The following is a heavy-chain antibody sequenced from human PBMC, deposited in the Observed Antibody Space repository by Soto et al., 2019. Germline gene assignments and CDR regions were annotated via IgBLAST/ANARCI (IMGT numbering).Heavy chain of an antibody. V-gene: IGHV3-23*01. CDR2: ISGSGGRT. CDR3: AKSDCSGGSCYLPFDC. CDR1: GFTLSNYG. Sequence: PGGSLRLSCAASGFTLSNYGMSWVRQAPGKGLEWVSSISGSGGRTYYADSVKGRFTISRDNSKNTLYLQTDSLRAEDTAFYYCAKSDCSGGSCYLPFDCWGQGTLVTVSS. J-gene: IGHJ4*02. D-gene: IGHD2-15*01.